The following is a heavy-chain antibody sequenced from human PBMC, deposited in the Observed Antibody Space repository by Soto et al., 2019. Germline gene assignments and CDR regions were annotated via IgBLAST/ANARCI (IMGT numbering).Heavy chain of an antibody. J-gene: IGHJ4*02. CDR1: GFTFSSYA. CDR2: ISGSGGST. Sequence: EVQLLEFGGGLVQPGGSLRLSCAASGFTFSSYAMSWVRQAPGKGLEWVSAISGSGGSTYYADSVKGRFTISRDNSKNTLYLQMNSLRAEDTAVYYCAKGPGSYSSGWYWDYFDYWGQGTLVTVSS. CDR3: AKGPGSYSSGWYWDYFDY. D-gene: IGHD6-19*01. V-gene: IGHV3-23*01.